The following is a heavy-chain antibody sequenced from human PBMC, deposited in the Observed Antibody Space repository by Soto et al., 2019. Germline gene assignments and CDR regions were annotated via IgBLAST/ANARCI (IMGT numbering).Heavy chain of an antibody. D-gene: IGHD2-15*01. V-gene: IGHV4-59*01. J-gene: IGHJ4*02. CDR3: ASGGSCYSRYCYFDY. CDR1: GGSISSYY. Sequence: SETLSLTCTVSGGSISSYYWSWIRQPPGKGLEWIGYIYYSGSTNYNPSLKSRVTISVDTSKNQFSLRLSSVTAADTAVYYCASGGSCYSRYCYFDYWGQGTLVTVSS. CDR2: IYYSGST.